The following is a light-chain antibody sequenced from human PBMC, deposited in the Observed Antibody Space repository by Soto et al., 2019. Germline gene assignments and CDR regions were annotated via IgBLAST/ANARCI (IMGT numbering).Light chain of an antibody. V-gene: IGLV4-69*01. CDR2: VNSYGSH. J-gene: IGLJ3*02. CDR3: QTWGTGIRV. Sequence: QLVLTQSPSASASLGASVKLTCTLSSGHSRYAIAWLQQQPEKGPRYLMKVNSYGSHNKGDGITDHFSGSSSGAERYLTISRLQSEDQADYYCQTWGTGIRVFGGGTKLTVL. CDR1: SGHSRYA.